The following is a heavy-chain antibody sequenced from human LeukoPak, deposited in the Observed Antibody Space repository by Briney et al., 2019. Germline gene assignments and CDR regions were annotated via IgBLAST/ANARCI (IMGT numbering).Heavy chain of an antibody. CDR1: GISVNISY. D-gene: IGHD6-13*01. CDR2: IYNSGRT. CDR3: ARGNLIGHTSSWYLFDY. J-gene: IGHJ4*02. Sequence: GGSLRLSCEASGISVNISYLSWVRQAPGRGLEWVSVIYNSGRTFYADSVKGRFTISRDTSKNTVYLRMHNLRVEDTAMYYCARGNLIGHTSSWYLFDYWSQESLVTVSS. V-gene: IGHV3-53*01.